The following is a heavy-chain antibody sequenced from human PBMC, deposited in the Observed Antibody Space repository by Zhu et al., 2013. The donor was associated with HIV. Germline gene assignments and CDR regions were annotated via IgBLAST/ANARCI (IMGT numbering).Heavy chain of an antibody. J-gene: IGHJ4*02. Sequence: QVQLVQSGAEVKKPGASVKVSCKASGYTFTDYYMHWVRQAPGQGLEWMGWINPHPDSGGTTYAQKFQGRVTMTRHTSISTAYMELSGLTSDDTAVYYCARRHCTSVGCYWYFDYWGQGTLVTVSS. CDR3: ARRHCTSVGCYWYFDY. CDR2: INPHPDSGGT. D-gene: IGHD2-8*02. CDR1: GYTFTDYY. V-gene: IGHV1-2*02.